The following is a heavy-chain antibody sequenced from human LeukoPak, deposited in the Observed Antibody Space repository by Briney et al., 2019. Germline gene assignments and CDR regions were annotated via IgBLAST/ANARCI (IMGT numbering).Heavy chain of an antibody. D-gene: IGHD6-13*01. CDR3: ARHNIAAAANYGMDV. CDR2: IYYSGST. V-gene: IGHV4-59*08. Sequence: PSETLSLTCTVSGGSISSYYWSWIRQPPGKGLEWIGYIYYSGSTNYNPSLKSRVTTSVDTSKNQFSLKLSSVTAADTAVYYCARHNIAAAANYGMDVWGQGTTVTVSS. CDR1: GGSISSYY. J-gene: IGHJ6*02.